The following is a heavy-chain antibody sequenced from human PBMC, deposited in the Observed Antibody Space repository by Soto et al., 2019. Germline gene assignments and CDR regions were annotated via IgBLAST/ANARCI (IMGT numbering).Heavy chain of an antibody. CDR1: GFTFSNAW. D-gene: IGHD3-22*01. J-gene: IGHJ4*02. V-gene: IGHV3-15*07. CDR2: IKSKTDGGTT. CDR3: TTDPVTMIVVVPSSG. Sequence: TGGSLRLSCAASGFTFSNAWMNWVRQAPGKGLEWVGRIKSKTDGGTTDYAAPVKGRFTISRDDSKNTLYLQMNSLKTEDTAVNYCTTDPVTMIVVVPSSGWGQGTLVTVSS.